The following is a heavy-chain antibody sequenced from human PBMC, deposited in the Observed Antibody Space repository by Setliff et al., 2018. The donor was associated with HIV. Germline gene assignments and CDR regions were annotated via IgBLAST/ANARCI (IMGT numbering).Heavy chain of an antibody. CDR3: AKTQTVITVYGPFDS. Sequence: PGGSLRLSCAASGFTFSSYGIHWVRQAPGKGLGWVAFIRYTGSNKYYADSVKGRFTVSRDNSNNTVYLQMNSLRAEDTAMYYCAKTQTVITVYGPFDSWGQGTPVTVSS. CDR1: GFTFSSYG. D-gene: IGHD4-4*01. CDR2: IRYTGSNK. V-gene: IGHV3-30*02. J-gene: IGHJ5*01.